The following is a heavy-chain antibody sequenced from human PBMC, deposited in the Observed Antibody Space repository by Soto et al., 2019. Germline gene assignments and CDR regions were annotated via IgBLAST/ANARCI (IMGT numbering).Heavy chain of an antibody. V-gene: IGHV1-24*01. CDR1: GYTLTELS. CDR2: FDPEDGET. Sequence: ASVKVSCKVSGYTLTELSMHWVRQAPGKGLEWMGGFDPEDGETIYAQKFQGRVTMTEDTSTDTAYMELSSLRSEDTAVYYCATCALIAAAGFFDYWGQGTLVTVSS. CDR3: ATCALIAAAGFFDY. J-gene: IGHJ4*02. D-gene: IGHD6-13*01.